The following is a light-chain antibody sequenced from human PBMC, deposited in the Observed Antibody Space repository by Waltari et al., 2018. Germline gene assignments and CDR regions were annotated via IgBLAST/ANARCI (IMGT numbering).Light chain of an antibody. Sequence: SYELTQPPSVSVSPGQTARITRSGDALPKRFGYWYQQKSGQAPVLVIYEGSKRPSGIPERFSGSSLGTMATLTISGAQVEDEADYYCYSTDSSGDYGVFGGGTKLTVL. J-gene: IGLJ2*01. V-gene: IGLV3-10*01. CDR1: ALPKRF. CDR2: EGS. CDR3: YSTDSSGDYGV.